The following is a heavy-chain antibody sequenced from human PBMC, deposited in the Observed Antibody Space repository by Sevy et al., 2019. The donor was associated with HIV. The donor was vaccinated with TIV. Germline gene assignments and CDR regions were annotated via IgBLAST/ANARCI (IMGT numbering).Heavy chain of an antibody. V-gene: IGHV4-38-2*01. D-gene: IGHD6-6*01. J-gene: IGHJ3*02. CDR2: IYHSGST. Sequence: SETLSLTCAVSGYSISSGYYWGWIRQPPGKGLEWIGSIYHSGSTYYNPSLKGRVTISVDTSKNQFSLKLSSVTAADTAVYYCARPTIAARLADAFDIWGQGTMVTVSS. CDR3: ARPTIAARLADAFDI. CDR1: GYSISSGYY.